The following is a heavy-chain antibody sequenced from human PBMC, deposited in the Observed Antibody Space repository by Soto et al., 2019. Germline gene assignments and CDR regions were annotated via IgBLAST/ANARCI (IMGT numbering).Heavy chain of an antibody. CDR2: IRSKAYGGTT. D-gene: IGHD2-15*01. CDR3: TKINVAATFDY. Sequence: GGSLRLSCTASGFTFGDYAMSWFRQAPGKGLEWVGFIRSKAYGGTTEYAASVKGRFTISRDDSKSIAYLQMNSLKTEDTAVYFCTKINVAATFDYWGQGTLVTVSS. CDR1: GFTFGDYA. V-gene: IGHV3-49*03. J-gene: IGHJ4*02.